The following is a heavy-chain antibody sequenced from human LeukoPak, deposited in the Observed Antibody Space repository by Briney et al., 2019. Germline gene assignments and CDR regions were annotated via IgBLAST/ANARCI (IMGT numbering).Heavy chain of an antibody. CDR2: INPSGGST. Sequence: ASVKVSCKASGYTFTSYYMHWVRQAPGQGLEWMGIINPSGGSTSYAQKFQGRVTMTRDTSISTAYMELSRLRSDDTAVYYCATELGYCSSTTCSHYPDFDYWGQGTLVTVSS. V-gene: IGHV1-46*01. CDR1: GYTFTSYY. D-gene: IGHD2-2*01. CDR3: ATELGYCSSTTCSHYPDFDY. J-gene: IGHJ4*02.